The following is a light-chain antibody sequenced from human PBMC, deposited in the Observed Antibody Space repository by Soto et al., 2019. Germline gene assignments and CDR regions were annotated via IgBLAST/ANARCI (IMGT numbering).Light chain of an antibody. J-gene: IGLJ2*01. V-gene: IGLV2-14*03. CDR3: SSYARTDTHVV. Sequence: QSALTQPASVSGSPGQPITISCTGTSNDVGAYNYVSWYQQYPGKAPKLMIYDVTNRPSGVSARFSGSKSDNTASLTISGLQVEDEADYYCSSYARTDTHVVFGGGTKLTVL. CDR1: SNDVGAYNY. CDR2: DVT.